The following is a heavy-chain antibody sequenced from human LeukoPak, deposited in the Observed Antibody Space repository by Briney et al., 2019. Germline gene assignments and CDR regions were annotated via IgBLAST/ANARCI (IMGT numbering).Heavy chain of an antibody. CDR2: IVNSGDNT. CDR3: AKTLGIITGSFDY. CDR1: GFTFSNYA. V-gene: IGHV3-23*01. Sequence: GGSLRLSCAASGFTFSNYAMSWVRQAPGKGLEWVSSIVNSGDNTYYADFVKGRFTISRDNSKNTLYLQMNGLRAEDTAVYYCAKTLGIITGSFDYWGQGTLVIVSS. D-gene: IGHD3-9*01. J-gene: IGHJ4*02.